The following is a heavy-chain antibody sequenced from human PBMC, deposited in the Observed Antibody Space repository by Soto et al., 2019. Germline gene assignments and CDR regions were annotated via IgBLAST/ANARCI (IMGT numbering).Heavy chain of an antibody. J-gene: IGHJ4*02. V-gene: IGHV1-18*01. CDR1: GYTFTSYG. CDR2: ISAYNGNT. CDR3: AVYGSGSYLGY. D-gene: IGHD3-10*01. Sequence: GASVKVSCKASGYTFTSYGISWVRQAPGQGLEWMGWISAYNGNTNYAQKLKGRVTMTTDTSTSTANMELRSLRSDDTAVYYCAVYGSGSYLGYWGQGTLVTVSS.